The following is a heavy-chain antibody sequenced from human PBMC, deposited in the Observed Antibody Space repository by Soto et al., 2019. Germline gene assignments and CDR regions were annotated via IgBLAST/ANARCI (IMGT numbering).Heavy chain of an antibody. Sequence: RASVKVSCKASGGTFSSYAISWVRQAPGQGLEWMGGIIPIFGNTNYAQKLQGRVTMTTDTSTSTAYMELRSLRSDDTAVYYCARAHLLTGSGYNWFDPWGQGTLVTVSS. CDR2: IIPIFGNT. CDR1: GGTFSSYA. V-gene: IGHV1-18*01. J-gene: IGHJ5*02. CDR3: ARAHLLTGSGYNWFDP. D-gene: IGHD3-9*01.